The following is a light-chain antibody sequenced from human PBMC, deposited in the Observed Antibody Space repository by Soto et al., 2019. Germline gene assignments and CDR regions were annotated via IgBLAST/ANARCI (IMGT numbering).Light chain of an antibody. CDR2: YTS. V-gene: IGKV3-11*01. Sequence: EIVLTQSPATLSSSPGETATLSCRASQYVGTRLAWYQHKPGQAPRLLIDYTSNRATGIPARFSGSGSGTDFTLTISSLAPEDFAIYYCHQRQSWPRTFGQGTKVEIK. CDR3: HQRQSWPRT. J-gene: IGKJ1*01. CDR1: QYVGTR.